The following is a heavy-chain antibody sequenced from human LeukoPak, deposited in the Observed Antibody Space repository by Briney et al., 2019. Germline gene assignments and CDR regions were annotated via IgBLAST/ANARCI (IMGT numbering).Heavy chain of an antibody. CDR1: GFTFSSYS. V-gene: IGHV3-21*01. CDR3: ATSGAVATTDY. D-gene: IGHD6-19*01. J-gene: IGHJ4*02. Sequence: MPGGSLRLSCAASGFTFSSYSMNWVRQAPGKGLEWVSFISSSSSYIYYADSVKGRFTISRDNAKNSLYLQMNSLRAEDTAVYYCATSGAVATTDYWGQGTLVTVSS. CDR2: ISSSSSYI.